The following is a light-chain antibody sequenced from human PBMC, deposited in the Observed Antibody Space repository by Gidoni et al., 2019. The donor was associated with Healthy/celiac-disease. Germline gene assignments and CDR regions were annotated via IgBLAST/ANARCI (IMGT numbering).Light chain of an antibody. CDR3: QQSYSTPRT. V-gene: IGKV1-39*01. J-gene: IGKJ1*01. CDR2: AAS. Sequence: DIQMSQWPSSLSASVGDRVTITCRASQSISSYLNWYQQKPGKAPKLLIYAASSLQSGVPSRFSGSGSGTDFSVSVSTLQPDDFATYYCQQSYSTPRTFGQGTKVEIK. CDR1: QSISSY.